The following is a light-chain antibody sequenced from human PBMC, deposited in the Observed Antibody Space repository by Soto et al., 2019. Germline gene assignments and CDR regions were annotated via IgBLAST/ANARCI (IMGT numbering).Light chain of an antibody. CDR3: QQYDNWLGT. J-gene: IGKJ1*01. CDR2: DAS. V-gene: IGKV3D-15*01. Sequence: EVVMTQSPATLSVSPGERATLSCRASQSVSSNLAWYQQTPGQAPRLLIFDASTRATGIPARFSGSGSGTDFTLTISSLQSADFAVYYCQQYDNWLGTFGQGTKVDIK. CDR1: QSVSSN.